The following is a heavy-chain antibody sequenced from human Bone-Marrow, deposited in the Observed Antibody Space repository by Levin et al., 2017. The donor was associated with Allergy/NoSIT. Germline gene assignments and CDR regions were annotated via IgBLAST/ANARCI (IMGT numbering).Heavy chain of an antibody. CDR2: IFSNDEK. V-gene: IGHV2-26*01. J-gene: IGHJ5*01. D-gene: IGHD4-17*01. Sequence: SGPTLVKPTETLTLTCTVSGFSLRRDRMGVGWIRQPPGKALEWLAHIFSNDEKSYITSLKSRLTISKDPSKSQVVLTMTNMDPVDTATYFCARFMVTTYYFFDSWGQGTLVTVSS. CDR3: ARFMVTTYYFFDS. CDR1: GFSLRRDRMG.